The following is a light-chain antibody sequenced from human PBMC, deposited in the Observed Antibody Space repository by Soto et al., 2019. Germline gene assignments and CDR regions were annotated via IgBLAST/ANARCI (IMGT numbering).Light chain of an antibody. CDR3: QSYDSSLSGSV. J-gene: IGLJ2*01. CDR1: SSNIGAGYD. Sequence: QSVLTQPPSVSGAPGQRVTISCTGSSSNIGAGYDVRWYQQLPGTAPKLLIYGHSNRPSGVPDRFSGSKSGTSASLAITGLQAEDEADYYCQSYDSSLSGSVFGGGTKLTVL. V-gene: IGLV1-40*01. CDR2: GHS.